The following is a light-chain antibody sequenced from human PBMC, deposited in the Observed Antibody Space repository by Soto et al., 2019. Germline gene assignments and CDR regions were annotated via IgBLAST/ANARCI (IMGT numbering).Light chain of an antibody. V-gene: IGKV3-20*01. CDR1: QSVSSSY. CDR3: QQYGSSPQT. CDR2: GAS. Sequence: SVLPQSPGTLSFSPGERATVSCRASQSVSSSYLAWYQQKPGQAPRLLIYGASSRATGIPDRFSGSGSGTDFTLTISRLEPEDFAVYYCQQYGSSPQTFGQGTKVDIK. J-gene: IGKJ1*01.